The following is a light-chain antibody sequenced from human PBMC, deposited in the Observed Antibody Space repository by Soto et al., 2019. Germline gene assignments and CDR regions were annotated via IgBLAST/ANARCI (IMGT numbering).Light chain of an antibody. J-gene: IGKJ3*01. V-gene: IGKV1-9*01. CDR2: AAS. CDR1: QGISSY. Sequence: DIQLTQSPSFLSASVGDRVTITCRASQGISSYLAWYQQKPGKAPKLLIFAASTLQNGVPSRFSGSGSGTEFPPTIRHLPPKIFPTYYCLHLNSYSPDIFAPGTKVNIK. CDR3: LHLNSYSPDI.